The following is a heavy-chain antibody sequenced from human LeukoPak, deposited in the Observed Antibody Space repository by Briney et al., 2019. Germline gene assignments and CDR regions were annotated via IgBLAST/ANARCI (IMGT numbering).Heavy chain of an antibody. J-gene: IGHJ6*03. CDR3: ARDGDSSSWYYYYYMDV. D-gene: IGHD6-13*01. CDR2: ISPSGGST. CDR1: GYTFTGYW. Sequence: GASVKVSCKAFGYTFTGYWMHWVRQAPGQGPEWMEVISPSGGSTIYAQKFKGRVTLTRDMSTSTDYLELSSLRSDDTAVYYCARDGDSSSWYYYYYMDVWGKGTTVTISS. V-gene: IGHV1-46*01.